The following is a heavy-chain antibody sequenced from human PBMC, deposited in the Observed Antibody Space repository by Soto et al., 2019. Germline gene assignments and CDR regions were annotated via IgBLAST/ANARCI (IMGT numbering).Heavy chain of an antibody. CDR2: IYWDDDK. J-gene: IGHJ5*02. CDR1: GFSLSTSGVG. CDR3: AHSGRDDASKYSWFDP. Sequence: SGPTLVNPTQTLTLTCTLSGFSLSTSGVGVGWIRQPPGKALEWLALIYWDDDKRYSPSLKSRLTITKDTSKNQVVLTMTNMDPVDTATYYCAHSGRDDASKYSWFDPWGQGTLVTVSS. V-gene: IGHV2-5*02. D-gene: IGHD2-21*01.